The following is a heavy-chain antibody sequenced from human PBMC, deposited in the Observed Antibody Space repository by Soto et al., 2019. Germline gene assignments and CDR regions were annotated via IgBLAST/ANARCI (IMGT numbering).Heavy chain of an antibody. J-gene: IGHJ4*02. V-gene: IGHV1-46*03. CDR3: ARERSYAYVY. Sequence: QVQLVQSGAEVKKPGASVKVSCKASGYTFTNYYMHWEQQGPGQGLEWMGIINPSGGSTSYAQKFQGRVTMTRDTSTSTVYMELSSLRSEDTAVYYCARERSYAYVYWGQGTLVTVSS. CDR1: GYTFTNYY. D-gene: IGHD2-2*01. CDR2: INPSGGST.